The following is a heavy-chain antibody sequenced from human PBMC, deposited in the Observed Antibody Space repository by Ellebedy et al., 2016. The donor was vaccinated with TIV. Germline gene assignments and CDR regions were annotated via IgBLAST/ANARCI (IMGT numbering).Heavy chain of an antibody. Sequence: GESLKISCAASGFTFSSHSMNWVRQAPGKGLELVSYIDSTSSILYYADSVKGRFTISRDDANNSLDLQMNSLRAEDTAVYYCTKDRGSYAWGQGTLVTVSS. CDR2: IDSTSSIL. CDR1: GFTFSSHS. J-gene: IGHJ5*02. V-gene: IGHV3-48*04. CDR3: TKDRGSYA. D-gene: IGHD3-10*01.